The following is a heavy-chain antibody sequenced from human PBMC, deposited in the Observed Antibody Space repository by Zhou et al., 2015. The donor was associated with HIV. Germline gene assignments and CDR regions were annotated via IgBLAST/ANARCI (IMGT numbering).Heavy chain of an antibody. CDR3: ARSNGFNHYNWLDS. V-gene: IGHV3-74*02. Sequence: EVQLVESGGDSVHPGGSLRLSCTASGFTFSYYWMHWVRQVPGKGLVWVSRIDNDASRTNYADSVKGRFTISRDNAKSTLYLQMNSLRAEDTAVYYCARSNGFNHYNWLDSWGQGTLVTVSS. D-gene: IGHD1-14*01. CDR2: IDNDASRT. CDR1: GFTFSYYW. J-gene: IGHJ5*01.